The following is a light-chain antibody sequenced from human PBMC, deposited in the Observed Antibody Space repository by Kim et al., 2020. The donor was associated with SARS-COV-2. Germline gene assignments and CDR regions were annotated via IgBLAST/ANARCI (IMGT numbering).Light chain of an antibody. V-gene: IGKV1-39*01. J-gene: IGKJ1*01. CDR2: AAS. CDR3: QQSYSSWT. CDR1: QSISSY. Sequence: DIQMTQSPSSLSASVGDRVTITCRASQSISSYLDWYQHKPGKAPKLLIYAASSLQSGVPSRFSGSGSGTDFTLTISSLQPEDFATYSCQQSYSSWTFGQGTKVDIK.